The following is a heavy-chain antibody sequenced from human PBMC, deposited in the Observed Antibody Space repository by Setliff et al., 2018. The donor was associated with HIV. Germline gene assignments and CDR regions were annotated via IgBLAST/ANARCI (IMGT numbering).Heavy chain of an antibody. J-gene: IGHJ4*02. V-gene: IGHV4-59*12. CDR1: GGSISEYY. CDR3: ARSRVRGVIIKGY. Sequence: SETLSLTCTVSGGSISEYYWSWIRQPPGKGLEWIGYIDYSGSTNYNASLKSRLTMSIDTSKSQFSLKLSSVTAADTAIYYCARSRVRGVIIKGYWGQGTPVTVSS. D-gene: IGHD3-10*01. CDR2: IDYSGST.